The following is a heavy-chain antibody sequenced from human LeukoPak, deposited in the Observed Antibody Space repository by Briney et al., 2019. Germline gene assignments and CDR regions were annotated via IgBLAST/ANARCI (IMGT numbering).Heavy chain of an antibody. Sequence: PGGSLRLSCAASGFTFSSYSMNWVRQAPGKGLEWVSSISSSSSYIYYADSVKGRFTISRDNAKNSLYLQMNSLRAEDTAVYYCARDPPRTISSSGPADYWGQGTLVTVSS. CDR1: GFTFSSYS. D-gene: IGHD5-12*01. CDR2: ISSSSSYI. V-gene: IGHV3-21*01. J-gene: IGHJ4*02. CDR3: ARDPPRTISSSGPADY.